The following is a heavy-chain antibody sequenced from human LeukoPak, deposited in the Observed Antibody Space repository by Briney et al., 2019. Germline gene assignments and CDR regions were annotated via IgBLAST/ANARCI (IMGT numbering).Heavy chain of an antibody. CDR1: GGPISSYY. CDR3: ARGIYCSSTSCYYYYYYYMDV. J-gene: IGHJ6*03. Sequence: PSDTLSLTCTLSGGPISSYYWSWIRQPAGKGLEWIGRIYTSWSTNYNPSLKSRVTMSVDTSRNQFYLKLSSVTAADTAVYYCARGIYCSSTSCYYYYYYYMDVWGKGTTVTVSS. CDR2: IYTSWST. V-gene: IGHV4-4*07. D-gene: IGHD2-2*01.